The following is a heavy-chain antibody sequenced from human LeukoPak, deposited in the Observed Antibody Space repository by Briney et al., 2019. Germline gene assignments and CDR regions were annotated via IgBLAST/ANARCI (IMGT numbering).Heavy chain of an antibody. D-gene: IGHD3-22*01. J-gene: IGHJ6*02. CDR3: AREPVLVVIASSYGMDV. Sequence: GGSLRLSCAASGFTVSSNYMSWVRQAPGKGLEWVSVIYSGGSTYYADSVKGRFTISRDNSRNTLYLQMNSLRAEDTAVYYCAREPVLVVIASSYGMDVWGQGTTVTVSS. CDR1: GFTVSSNY. V-gene: IGHV3-66*01. CDR2: IYSGGST.